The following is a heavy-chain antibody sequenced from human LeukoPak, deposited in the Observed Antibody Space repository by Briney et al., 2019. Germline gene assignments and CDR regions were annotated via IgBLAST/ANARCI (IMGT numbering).Heavy chain of an antibody. V-gene: IGHV4-34*01. D-gene: IGHD3/OR15-3a*01. J-gene: IGHJ4*02. CDR1: GGSFSGYY. CDR3: ARGGGTGRPPYYFDY. Sequence: SETLSLTCAVYGGSFSGYYWSWIRQPPGRGLEWMGEINHSGSTNYNPSLKSRVTISVDTSKNQFSLKPSSVTAADTAVYYCARGGGTGRPPYYFDYWGQGTLVTVSS. CDR2: INHSGST.